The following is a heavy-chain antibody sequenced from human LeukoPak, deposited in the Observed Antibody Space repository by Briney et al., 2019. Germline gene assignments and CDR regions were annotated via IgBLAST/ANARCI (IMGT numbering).Heavy chain of an antibody. CDR3: ARGGYCSGGNCDTTIDY. V-gene: IGHV3-48*04. J-gene: IGHJ4*02. CDR2: ISTRSSII. Sequence: GGSLRLSCAVSGFTFSNYRMNWVRQAPGKGLEWVSYISTRSSIIYYADSVKGRFTISRDNAKNSLYLQMNSLRAEDTAVYYCARGGYCSGGNCDTTIDYWGQGTPVTVSS. D-gene: IGHD2-15*01. CDR1: GFTFSNYR.